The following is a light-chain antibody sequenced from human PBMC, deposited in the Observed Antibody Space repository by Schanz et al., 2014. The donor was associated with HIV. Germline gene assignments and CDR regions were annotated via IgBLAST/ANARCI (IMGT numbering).Light chain of an antibody. CDR3: QQYYSSPYT. J-gene: IGKJ2*01. V-gene: IGKV3-20*01. CDR2: ATS. Sequence: VLTQSPGTLSLSPGEGAALSCRASQSVRSTHLAWYQQRPGQAPRLLIYATSSRATGVPDRFSGSGSGTEFTLTISSLQSEDFAVYYCQQYYSSPYTFGQGTKLEIK. CDR1: QSVRSTH.